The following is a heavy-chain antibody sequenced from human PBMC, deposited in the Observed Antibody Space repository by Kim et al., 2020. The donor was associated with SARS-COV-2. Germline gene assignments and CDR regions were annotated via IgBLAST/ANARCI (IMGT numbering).Heavy chain of an antibody. CDR3: ARKYYDFWSGYSYDMDV. Sequence: SVKVSCKASGDTFSSYAISWVRHAPGQGLEWMGRIIPILGIANYAQKFQGRVTITADKSTSTAYMELSSLRSEDTAVYYCARKYYDFWSGYSYDMDVWGEGTTVTVSS. CDR1: GDTFSSYA. J-gene: IGHJ6*03. D-gene: IGHD3-3*01. CDR2: IIPILGIA. V-gene: IGHV1-69*04.